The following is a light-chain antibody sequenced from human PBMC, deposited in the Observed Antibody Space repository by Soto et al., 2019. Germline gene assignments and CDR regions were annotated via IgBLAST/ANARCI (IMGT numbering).Light chain of an antibody. CDR2: DIN. CDR1: SSDVGNYIF. Sequence: QSVLTQPASVPGSPGQSITTSCTGTSSDVGNYIFVSWYRQHPGKAPKLMIYDINNRPSGVSNRFSGSKSGNTAPLTISGLQAEDEADYYCVSYTTSASYVFGTGTKVTV. J-gene: IGLJ1*01. CDR3: VSYTTSASYV. V-gene: IGLV2-14*01.